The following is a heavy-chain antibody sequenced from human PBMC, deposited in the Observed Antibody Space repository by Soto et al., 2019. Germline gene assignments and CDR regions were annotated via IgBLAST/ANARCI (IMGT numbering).Heavy chain of an antibody. V-gene: IGHV1-18*01. J-gene: IGHJ6*02. CDR1: GYTFTSYG. CDR2: ISGYNGNT. CDR3: AREGQAPYYYYGMDV. Sequence: ASVKVSCKASGYTFTSYGLRWVRLAAGQGLEWMGWISGYNGNTKYAEKFQGRVTMTTDTSTSTAHMELRSLRSDDTAVYYCAREGQAPYYYYGMDVWGQGTAVTVSS.